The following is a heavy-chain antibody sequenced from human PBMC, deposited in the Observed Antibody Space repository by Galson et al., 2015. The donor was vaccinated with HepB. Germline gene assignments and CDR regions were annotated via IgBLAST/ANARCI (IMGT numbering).Heavy chain of an antibody. V-gene: IGHV3-23*01. CDR3: ARRYCSSTSCRPYGMDV. D-gene: IGHD2-2*01. CDR2: ISGSGGST. CDR1: GFTFSSYA. J-gene: IGHJ6*02. Sequence: SLRLSCAASGFTFSSYAMSWVRQAPGKGLEWVSAISGSGGSTYYADSVKGRFTISRDNSKNTLYLQMNSLRAEDTAVYYCARRYCSSTSCRPYGMDVWGQGTTVTVSS.